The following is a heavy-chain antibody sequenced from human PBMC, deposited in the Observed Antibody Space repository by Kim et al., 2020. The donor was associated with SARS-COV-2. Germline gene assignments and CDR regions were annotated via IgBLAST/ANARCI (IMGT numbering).Heavy chain of an antibody. Sequence: KYYWDSVKGRFTNSRDNAKNALYLQMNSLGAEDTAVYYCSIAAAGTSPFDYWGQGTLVTVSS. D-gene: IGHD6-13*01. J-gene: IGHJ4*02. CDR2: K. V-gene: IGHV3-7*01. CDR3: SIAAAGTSPFDY.